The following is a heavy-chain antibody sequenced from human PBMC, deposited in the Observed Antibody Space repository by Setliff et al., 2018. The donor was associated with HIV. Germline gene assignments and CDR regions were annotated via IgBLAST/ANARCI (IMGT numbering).Heavy chain of an antibody. CDR3: ARWSGTYYDY. CDR2: ISSRSDSI. Sequence: PGGSLRLSCAASGDSFRNFGLNWVRQAPGKGLEWIAYISSRSDSIYYADSVKARFTVSRDNDKNSLYLQMNSLRGEDTAVYYCARWSGTYYDYWGQGTLVTVSS. CDR1: GDSFRNFG. D-gene: IGHD3-3*01. V-gene: IGHV3-48*01. J-gene: IGHJ4*02.